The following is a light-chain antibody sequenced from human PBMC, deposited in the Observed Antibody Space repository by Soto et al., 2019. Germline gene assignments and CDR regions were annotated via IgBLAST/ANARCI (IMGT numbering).Light chain of an antibody. CDR2: GAT. J-gene: IGKJ2*01. Sequence: DIPMTQSPSSLSASIGDRVTITCRASQTVESYLNWYQHKPGKAPQLLISGATTLRGGVPSRFSGSASGPDFTLTISSLQPEDVATYYCEQCYSTPYTFGQWTKL. V-gene: IGKV1-39*01. CDR3: EQCYSTPYT. CDR1: QTVESY.